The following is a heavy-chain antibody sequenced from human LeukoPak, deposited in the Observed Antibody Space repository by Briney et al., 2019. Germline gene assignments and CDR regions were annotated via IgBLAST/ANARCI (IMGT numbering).Heavy chain of an antibody. CDR3: ARSYGDYYYYGMDV. CDR1: GYTFTNYD. V-gene: IGHV1-8*01. Sequence: ASVKVSCKASGYTFTNYDINWVRQATGQGLEWMGWMNPISGNTGYAQKFQGRVTITRDTSASTAYMELSSLRSEDTAVYYCARSYGDYYYYGMDVWGQGTTVTVSS. D-gene: IGHD4-17*01. CDR2: MNPISGNT. J-gene: IGHJ6*02.